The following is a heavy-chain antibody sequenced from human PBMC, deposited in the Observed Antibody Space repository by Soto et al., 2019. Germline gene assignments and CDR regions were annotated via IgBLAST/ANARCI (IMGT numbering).Heavy chain of an antibody. Sequence: PGGSLRRSCAASGLTFEKCSMNWVRQPPGKGPEWLASISPSSTYIRYADSVKGRFTISRDNARNSLSLQMMNLRADDTAIYYCATDTGDIEVVPATTWGQGTLVTVSS. V-gene: IGHV3-21*04. D-gene: IGHD2-15*01. CDR1: GLTFEKCS. CDR3: ATDTGDIEVVPATT. CDR2: ISPSSTYI. J-gene: IGHJ4*02.